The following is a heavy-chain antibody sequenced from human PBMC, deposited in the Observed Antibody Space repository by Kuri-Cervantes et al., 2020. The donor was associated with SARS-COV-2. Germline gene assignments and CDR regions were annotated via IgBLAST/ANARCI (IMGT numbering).Heavy chain of an antibody. D-gene: IGHD5-12*01. J-gene: IGHJ4*02. V-gene: IGHV3-21*01. CDR1: GFTFSSYS. CDR3: ARAQRGLMVALDY. CDR2: ISSSSYI. Sequence: GESLKISCAASGFTFSSYSTNWVRQAPGKGLEWVSSISSSSYIDYADSVKGRFTISRDNAKNSLYLQMNSLRAEDTAVYYCARAQRGLMVALDYWGQGTLVTVSS.